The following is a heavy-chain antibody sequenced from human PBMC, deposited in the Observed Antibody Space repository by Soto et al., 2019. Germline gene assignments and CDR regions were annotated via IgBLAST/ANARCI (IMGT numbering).Heavy chain of an antibody. D-gene: IGHD4-17*01. CDR3: ARAGGDYGDYYYYMDV. CDR1: GFTFSSYS. Sequence: EVQLVESGGGLVKPGGSLRLSCAASGFTFSSYSMNWVRQAPGKGLEWVSSISSSSSYIYYADSVKGRFTISRDNAKNSLYLQMNSLRAEDTAVYYCARAGGDYGDYYYYMDVWGKGTTVTVFS. J-gene: IGHJ6*03. CDR2: ISSSSSYI. V-gene: IGHV3-21*01.